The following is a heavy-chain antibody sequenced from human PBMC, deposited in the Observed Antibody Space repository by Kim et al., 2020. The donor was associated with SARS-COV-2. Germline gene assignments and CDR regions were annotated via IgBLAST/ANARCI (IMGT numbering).Heavy chain of an antibody. CDR1: GWSFNGYY. J-gene: IGHJ4*02. CDR3: ARGLGSGSYYAF. CDR2: INRGGST. V-gene: IGHV4-34*01. D-gene: IGHD3-10*01. Sequence: SETLSLTCAVYGWSFNGYYWSWIRQPPGKGLEWIGEINRGGSTSYNPSLKSRVTISVDTSKNQFSLNLSSVTAADTAVYYCARGLGSGSYYAFWGQGTLV.